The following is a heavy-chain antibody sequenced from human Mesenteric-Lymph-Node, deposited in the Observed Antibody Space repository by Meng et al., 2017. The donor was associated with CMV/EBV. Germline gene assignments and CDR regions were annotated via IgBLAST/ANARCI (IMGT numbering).Heavy chain of an antibody. CDR2: IYSGGST. CDR3: GRDPNGDYIGAYEM. CDR1: GFTVSSNY. D-gene: IGHD4-17*01. Sequence: GESLKISCAASGFTVSSNYMSWVRQAPGKGLEWVSVIYSGGSTYYADSVRGRFTISRDNSKNTLFLQMNSLRAEDTAVYYCGRDPNGDYIGAYEMWGQGTMVTVSS. V-gene: IGHV3-53*01. J-gene: IGHJ3*02.